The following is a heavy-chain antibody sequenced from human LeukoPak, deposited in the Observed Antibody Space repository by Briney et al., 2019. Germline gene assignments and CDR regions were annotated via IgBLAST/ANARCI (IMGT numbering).Heavy chain of an antibody. CDR1: GGSISSYY. D-gene: IGHD2-21*01. V-gene: IGHV4-59*01. Sequence: SETLSLTCTVSGGSISSYYWSWIRQPPGKGLEWIGYIYYSGSTNYNPSPKSRVTISVDTSKNQFSLKLSSVTAADTAVYYCARDRPFQRAYYGMDVWGQGTTVTVSS. CDR2: IYYSGST. CDR3: ARDRPFQRAYYGMDV. J-gene: IGHJ6*02.